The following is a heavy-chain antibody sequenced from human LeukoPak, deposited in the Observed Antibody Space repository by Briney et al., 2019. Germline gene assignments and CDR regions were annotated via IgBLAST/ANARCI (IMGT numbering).Heavy chain of an antibody. CDR3: ARAGAVAGNWFDP. CDR2: INPNSGGT. CDR1: GYTFTGYY. D-gene: IGHD6-19*01. Sequence: ASVKVSCKASGYTFTGYYMHWVRQAPGQGLEWMGWINPNSGGTNYAQKFQGRVTMTRDTSISTAYMELSRLRSDDTAVYYCARAGAVAGNWFDPWGQGTLVTVSS. V-gene: IGHV1-2*02. J-gene: IGHJ5*02.